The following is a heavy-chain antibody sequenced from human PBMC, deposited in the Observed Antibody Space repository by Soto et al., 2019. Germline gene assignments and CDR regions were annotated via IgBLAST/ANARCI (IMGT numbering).Heavy chain of an antibody. V-gene: IGHV3-21*01. CDR1: GFTFSSYS. Sequence: EVQLMESGGGLVKPGGSLRLSCAASGFTFSSYSMNWVRQAPGKGLEWVSSISSSSSYIYYADSVKGRFTISRDNAKNSLYLQMNSLRAEDTAVYYCARDGRYGYGHDYWGQGTLVTVSS. CDR2: ISSSSSYI. J-gene: IGHJ4*02. D-gene: IGHD5-18*01. CDR3: ARDGRYGYGHDY.